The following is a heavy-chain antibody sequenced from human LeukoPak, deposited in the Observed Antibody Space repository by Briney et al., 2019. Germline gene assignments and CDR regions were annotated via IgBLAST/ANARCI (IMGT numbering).Heavy chain of an antibody. CDR1: GGTFSSYA. D-gene: IGHD6-13*01. CDR2: IIPMFGTA. J-gene: IGHJ5*02. V-gene: IGHV1-69*13. CDR3: ARGPFPPAATVATSNWFDP. Sequence: GAPVKVSCKASGGTFSSYAISWVRQAPGQGLEWMGGIIPMFGTANYAQKFQGRVTITADESANIAYMELSSLRSEDTAVYYCARGPFPPAATVATSNWFDPWGQGTLVTVSS.